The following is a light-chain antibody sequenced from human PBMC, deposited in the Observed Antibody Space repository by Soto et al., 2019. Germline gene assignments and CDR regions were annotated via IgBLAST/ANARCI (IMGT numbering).Light chain of an antibody. CDR1: QSVLHSSNNKNF. V-gene: IGKV4-1*01. J-gene: IGKJ1*01. Sequence: DIVMTQSPDSLAVSLGERATINCKSGQSVLHSSNNKNFLTWYQQKPGQPPKMLIYWASTRASGVPDRFSGSGSGTDFTLTISSLQAEDVAIYYCQQYFSIPWTFGQGTKVEIK. CDR3: QQYFSIPWT. CDR2: WAS.